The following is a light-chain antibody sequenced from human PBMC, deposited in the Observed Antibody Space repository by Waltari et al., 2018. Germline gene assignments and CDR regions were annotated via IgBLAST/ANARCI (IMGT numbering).Light chain of an antibody. Sequence: DIVMTQSPDSLAVSLGERATINCKSSPSVFYRPQNNNSLAWYQHKPGQPPKLLIYWSFSRESGVPDRFSGGGSGTDFTLTIDSLQAEDVAVYYCQQYYSTPYTFGQGTKLEIK. V-gene: IGKV4-1*01. J-gene: IGKJ2*01. CDR2: WSF. CDR3: QQYYSTPYT. CDR1: PSVFYRPQNNNS.